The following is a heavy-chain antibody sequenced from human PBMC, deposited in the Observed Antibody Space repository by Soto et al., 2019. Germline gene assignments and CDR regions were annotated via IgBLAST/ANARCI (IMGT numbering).Heavy chain of an antibody. CDR3: ASHSGSSPEGRYYSGMDV. Sequence: QVQLVQSGAEVKKPGSSVKVSCKASGGTFSSYAISWVRQAPGQGLEWMGGIIPIFGTADYAQKFQGRVTITADESTSTAYMELSSLRSEDTAGYYCASHSGSSPEGRYYSGMDVWGQGTTVTVSS. V-gene: IGHV1-69*12. CDR1: GGTFSSYA. J-gene: IGHJ6*02. CDR2: IIPIFGTA. D-gene: IGHD1-26*01.